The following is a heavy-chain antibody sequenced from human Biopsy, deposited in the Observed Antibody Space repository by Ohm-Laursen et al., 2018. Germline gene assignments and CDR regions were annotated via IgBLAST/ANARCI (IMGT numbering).Heavy chain of an antibody. CDR3: AKGGGVGGALDY. CDR1: GASMSGSY. CDR2: VYTSGST. V-gene: IGHV4-4*07. Sequence: GTLSLTCTVSGASMSGSYWTWIRQAAGEGLEWIGRVYTSGSTNYNPSLESRVTMSIDTSKNKFSLRLTSVTAADTAVYYCAKGGGVGGALDYWGQGTLVTVSS. J-gene: IGHJ4*02. D-gene: IGHD4-23*01.